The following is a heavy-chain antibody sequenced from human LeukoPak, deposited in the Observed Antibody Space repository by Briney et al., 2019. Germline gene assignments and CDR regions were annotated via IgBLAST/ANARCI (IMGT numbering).Heavy chain of an antibody. CDR2: IYQDGGS. J-gene: IGHJ3*01. CDR1: GGSISSHY. V-gene: IGHV4-59*08. CDR3: ARQRGSYGDALDL. Sequence: SETLSLTCTVSGGSISSHYWSWIRQSPGRGLEWFGFIYQDGGSTYNPSLKSRVTISLDTSKNIFSLKLKSVTAADTGIYYCARQRGSYGDALDLWGQGTMVTVS. D-gene: IGHD3-16*01.